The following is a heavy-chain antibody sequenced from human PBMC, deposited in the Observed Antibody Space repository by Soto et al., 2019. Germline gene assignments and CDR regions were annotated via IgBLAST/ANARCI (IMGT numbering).Heavy chain of an antibody. V-gene: IGHV1-18*01. J-gene: IGHJ4*02. Sequence: ASVKVSCKASGYTFTSYGISWVRQAPGQGLEWMGWISANNGNTNYAQKLQGRVTITTDTSTSTAYMELSSLRSEDTAVYYCARDRGSWSYYNGPRYYFDYWGQGTLVTGSS. D-gene: IGHD3-10*01. CDR1: GYTFTSYG. CDR2: ISANNGNT. CDR3: ARDRGSWSYYNGPRYYFDY.